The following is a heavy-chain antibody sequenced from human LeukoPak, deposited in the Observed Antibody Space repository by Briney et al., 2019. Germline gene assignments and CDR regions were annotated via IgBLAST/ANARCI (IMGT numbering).Heavy chain of an antibody. CDR1: GYTFTSYD. Sequence: GASVKVSCKASGYTFTSYDINWVRRATGQGLEWMGWMNPNSGNTGYAPKFQGRVTMTRNTSISTAYMELSSLRSEDTAVYYCARAGRVYYDSSGDDYMDVWGKGTTVTISS. V-gene: IGHV1-8*01. J-gene: IGHJ6*03. D-gene: IGHD3-22*01. CDR2: MNPNSGNT. CDR3: ARAGRVYYDSSGDDYMDV.